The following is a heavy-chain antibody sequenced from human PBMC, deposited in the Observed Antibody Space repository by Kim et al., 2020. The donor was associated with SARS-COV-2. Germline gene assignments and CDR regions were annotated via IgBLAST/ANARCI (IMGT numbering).Heavy chain of an antibody. J-gene: IGHJ4*02. Sequence: DTQYRPSFHRRVTISADKSANTAYLQWSSLTPSDTAMYFCARRNLYYFDSWGQGTLVTVSS. CDR3: ARRNLYYFDS. CDR2: DT. D-gene: IGHD3-16*01. V-gene: IGHV5-51*01.